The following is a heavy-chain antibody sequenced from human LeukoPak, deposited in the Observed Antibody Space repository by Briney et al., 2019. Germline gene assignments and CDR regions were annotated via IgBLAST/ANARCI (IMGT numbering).Heavy chain of an antibody. J-gene: IGHJ4*02. CDR1: GYSFSSGYY. Sequence: SETLSLTCAVSGYSFSSGYYWGLSRHPPGKVLEWIGSIYHSGSTYYNPSLESRVTISVDTAKNYFSLQLSTVSAADTAVYYCARQIKQWLLEYLYYFDYWGQGTLVTVSS. V-gene: IGHV4-38-2*01. CDR3: ARQIKQWLLEYLYYFDY. CDR2: IYHSGST. D-gene: IGHD6-19*01.